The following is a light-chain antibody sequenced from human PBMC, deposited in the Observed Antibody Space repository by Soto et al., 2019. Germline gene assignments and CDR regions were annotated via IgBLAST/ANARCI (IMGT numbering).Light chain of an antibody. CDR3: SSYTGSSTLVYV. CDR1: SSDVVGYNY. CDR2: DVT. J-gene: IGLJ1*01. V-gene: IGLV2-14*01. Sequence: QSALTQPASVSGSPGQSITISCTGTSSDVVGYNYVSWYQQHPGKAPKLVIYDVTNRPSGVSDRFSGSRSGNTASLTISGLQSEDEADYYCSSYTGSSTLVYVFGTGTKVTVL.